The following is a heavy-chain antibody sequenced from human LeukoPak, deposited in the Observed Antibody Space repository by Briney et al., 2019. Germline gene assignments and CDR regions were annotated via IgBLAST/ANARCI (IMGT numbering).Heavy chain of an antibody. CDR3: SRVVVGADDY. D-gene: IGHD3-16*01. J-gene: IGHJ4*02. CDR1: GFTISSFW. CDR2: INPPGSET. V-gene: IGHV3-74*01. Sequence: GGSLGLSCSASGFTISSFWMHGVRQAPGKGRVWVSRINPPGSETNHADSVRGRFTISRHTGTNPLPPEMNRLRTEEAAGYYCSRVVVGADDYWGQGTLVTVSS.